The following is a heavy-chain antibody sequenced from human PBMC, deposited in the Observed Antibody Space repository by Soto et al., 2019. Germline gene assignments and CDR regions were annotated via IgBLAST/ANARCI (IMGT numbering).Heavy chain of an antibody. Sequence: QVQLQQWGAGLLKPSETLSLTFAVYGGSCSGYYWSWIRQPPGKGLEWIGEINHSGSTNYNPSLKSRVTRSVDTSKNQFSLKLSSVTAADTAVYYCASVVVAAPGEGGDYWGQGTLVTVSS. CDR1: GGSCSGYY. D-gene: IGHD2-15*01. V-gene: IGHV4-34*01. CDR3: ASVVVAAPGEGGDY. CDR2: INHSGST. J-gene: IGHJ4*02.